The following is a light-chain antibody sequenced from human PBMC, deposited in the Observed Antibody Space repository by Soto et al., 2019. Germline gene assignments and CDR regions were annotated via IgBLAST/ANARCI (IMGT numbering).Light chain of an antibody. V-gene: IGLV1-44*01. Sequence: QSVLTQPPSASGTPGQRVTISCSGSSSNIGHNTVNWYQQVPGTAPKLLIYYNDRRPSGVPDRFSGSKSGTSASLAISGLQSEDEADYYCAAWDDSLNGDVVFGGGTKVTVL. CDR3: AAWDDSLNGDVV. CDR1: SSNIGHNT. J-gene: IGLJ2*01. CDR2: YND.